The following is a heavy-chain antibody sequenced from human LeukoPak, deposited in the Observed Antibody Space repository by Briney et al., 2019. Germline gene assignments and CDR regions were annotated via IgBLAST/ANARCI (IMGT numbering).Heavy chain of an antibody. CDR1: GFTFSSYD. D-gene: IGHD3-3*01. Sequence: GGSLRLSCAASGFTFSSYDMHWVRQATGKGLEWVSAIGTAGDTYYPGSVKGRFTISRENAKNSLYLQMNSLRAGDTAVYYCARGAHYDFWSGYSFDYWGQGTLVTVSS. V-gene: IGHV3-13*01. J-gene: IGHJ4*02. CDR2: IGTAGDT. CDR3: ARGAHYDFWSGYSFDY.